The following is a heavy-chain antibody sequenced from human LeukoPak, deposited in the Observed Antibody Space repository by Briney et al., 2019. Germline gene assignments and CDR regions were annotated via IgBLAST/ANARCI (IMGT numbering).Heavy chain of an antibody. J-gene: IGHJ4*02. D-gene: IGHD5-24*01. CDR3: AKRDGYIQGFDY. CDR2: ISGSGGST. Sequence: GGSLRLSCAVSGFTFSGYWMSWVRQAPGKGLEWVSAISGSGGSTFYADSVKGRFTISRDNSKNTLYLQMNTLRAEDTAVYYCAKRDGYIQGFDYWGQGTLVTVSS. V-gene: IGHV3-23*01. CDR1: GFTFSGYW.